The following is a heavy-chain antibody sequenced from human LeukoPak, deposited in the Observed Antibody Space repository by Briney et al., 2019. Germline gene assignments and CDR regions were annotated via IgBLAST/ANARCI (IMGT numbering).Heavy chain of an antibody. CDR3: AKARVGATRGGFDY. Sequence: PGGSLRLSCAASGFTFSTYAMSWVRQAPGKGLEWVSAISGSGGSTYYADSVKGRFTISRDNSKNTLYLQMNSLRAEDTAVYCCAKARVGATRGGFDYWGQGTLVTVSS. CDR2: ISGSGGST. D-gene: IGHD1-26*01. V-gene: IGHV3-23*01. CDR1: GFTFSTYA. J-gene: IGHJ4*02.